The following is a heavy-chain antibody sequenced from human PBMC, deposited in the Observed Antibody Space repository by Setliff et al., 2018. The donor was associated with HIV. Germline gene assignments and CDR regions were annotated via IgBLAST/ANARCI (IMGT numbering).Heavy chain of an antibody. V-gene: IGHV4-4*07. Sequence: PSETLSLTCTVSDSGTYYWSWIRQPAGKGLEWIGRVSSRGDINYNPSLKSRVTMSVDTSKNQFSLKLTSVTASDTAVYYCARAAAGNTGPFDLWGQGSPVTVSS. D-gene: IGHD4-17*01. CDR2: VSSRGDI. CDR1: DSGTYY. CDR3: ARAAAGNTGPFDL. J-gene: IGHJ4*02.